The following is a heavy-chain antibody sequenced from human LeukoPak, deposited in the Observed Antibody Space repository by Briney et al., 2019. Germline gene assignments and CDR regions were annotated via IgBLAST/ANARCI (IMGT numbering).Heavy chain of an antibody. V-gene: IGHV3-74*01. CDR1: GFTFSSYW. Sequence: PGGSLRLSCAASGFTFSSYWMHWVSQAPGKGLVWVSRINSDGSSTSYADSVEGRFTISRDNAKNTLYLQMNSLRAEDTAVYYCARDRQWNYYDSSGYPRPSDWFDPWGQGTLVTVSS. CDR3: ARDRQWNYYDSSGYPRPSDWFDP. D-gene: IGHD3-22*01. CDR2: INSDGSST. J-gene: IGHJ5*02.